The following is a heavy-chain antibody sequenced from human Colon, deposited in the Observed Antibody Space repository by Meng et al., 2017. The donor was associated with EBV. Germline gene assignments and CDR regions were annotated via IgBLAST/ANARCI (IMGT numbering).Heavy chain of an antibody. D-gene: IGHD2-2*03. J-gene: IGHJ4*02. CDR3: ARTFGYCSNNNCPRTLGY. CDR2: INHSGSA. V-gene: IGHV4-34*02. Sequence: HVQRQQWGAGLLKPSETLALTCGVSCGSLSGYYWSWIRHFPGRTLEFIGDINHSGSANYNPSLRSRVTISVDTSKNQIFLNLHSVTAADTAVYHCARTFGYCSNNNCPRTLGYWGQGTLVTVSS. CDR1: CGSLSGYY.